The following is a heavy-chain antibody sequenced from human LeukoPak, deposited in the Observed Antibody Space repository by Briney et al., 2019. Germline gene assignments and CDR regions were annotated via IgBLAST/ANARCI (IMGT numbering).Heavy chain of an antibody. J-gene: IGHJ5*02. D-gene: IGHD6-6*01. CDR3: ARARLPPYISSFGGWLDA. CDR2: IIPIFGTA. CDR1: RCTYISYA. Sequence: GASVKVSCKASRCTYISYAISWVRQAPGQGLEWMGGIIPIFGTANYAQKFQGRVTITTDESKSTAYMELSSLRSEDTAVYYCARARLPPYISSFGGWLDAWGQGTLVTVPS. V-gene: IGHV1-69*05.